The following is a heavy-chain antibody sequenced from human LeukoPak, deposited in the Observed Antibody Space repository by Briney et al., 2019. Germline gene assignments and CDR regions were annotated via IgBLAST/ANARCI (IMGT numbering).Heavy chain of an antibody. V-gene: IGHV3-9*01. CDR1: GFTFDDYA. CDR2: ISWNSGSI. D-gene: IGHD1-14*01. CDR3: AKVSPVYGMDV. Sequence: GGSLRLSCAASGFTFDDYAMHWVRQAPGKGLEWVSGISWNSGSIGYADSVKGRFTISRDNAKNSLYLQMNSLRAKDTALYYCAKVSPVYGMDVWGQGTTVTVSS. J-gene: IGHJ6*02.